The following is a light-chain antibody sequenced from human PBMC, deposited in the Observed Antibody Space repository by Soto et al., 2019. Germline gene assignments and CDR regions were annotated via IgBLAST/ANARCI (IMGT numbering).Light chain of an antibody. Sequence: EIVLTQSPGTLSLSPGERATLSCRASQSVSSTYLAWYQQKPGQAPRLLIYGASSRATGIPDRFSGSGSGTDFTLTISRLEPEDFAVYYCQQYSNWPPYTFGQGTKVDIK. CDR1: QSVSSTY. V-gene: IGKV3-20*01. CDR2: GAS. CDR3: QQYSNWPPYT. J-gene: IGKJ2*01.